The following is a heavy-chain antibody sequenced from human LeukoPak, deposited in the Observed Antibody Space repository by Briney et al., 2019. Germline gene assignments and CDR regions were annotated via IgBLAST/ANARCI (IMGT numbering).Heavy chain of an antibody. CDR3: ARDFTAMADDAFDI. CDR2: ISAYNGNT. CDR1: GYTFTSYG. Sequence: GASVKVSCKASGYTFTSYGISWVRQAPGQGLEWMGWISAYNGNTNYAQKLQGRVTMTTDTSTSTAYMELRSLRSDDTAVYYCARDFTAMADDAFDIWGQGTMVTVSS. V-gene: IGHV1-18*01. D-gene: IGHD5-18*01. J-gene: IGHJ3*02.